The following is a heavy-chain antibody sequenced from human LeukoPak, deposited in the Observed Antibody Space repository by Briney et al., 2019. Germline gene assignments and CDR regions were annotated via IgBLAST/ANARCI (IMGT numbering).Heavy chain of an antibody. CDR2: INHSGST. J-gene: IGHJ6*02. CDR3: TRVPFAGIGYIYYYGMDV. CDR1: GGSFSGYY. D-gene: IGHD5-24*01. Sequence: SETLSLTCAVYGGSFSGYYWSWIRQPPGKGLEWIGEINHSGSTNYNPSLKSRVTISVDTSKNQFSLKLSSVTAADTAVYYCTRVPFAGIGYIYYYGMDVWGQGTTVTVSS. V-gene: IGHV4-34*01.